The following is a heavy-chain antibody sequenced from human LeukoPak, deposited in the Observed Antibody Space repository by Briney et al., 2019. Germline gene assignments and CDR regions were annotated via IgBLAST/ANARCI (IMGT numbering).Heavy chain of an antibody. Sequence: SQTLSLTCTVSGGSISSGGYYWSWIRQHPGKGLEWIGYIYYSGSTYYNPSLKSRVTISVDTSKNQFSLKLSSVTAADTAVYYCARDSSGWYYFDYWAREPWSPSPQ. CDR1: GGSISSGGYY. V-gene: IGHV4-31*03. J-gene: IGHJ4*02. CDR3: ARDSSGWYYFDY. CDR2: IYYSGST. D-gene: IGHD6-19*01.